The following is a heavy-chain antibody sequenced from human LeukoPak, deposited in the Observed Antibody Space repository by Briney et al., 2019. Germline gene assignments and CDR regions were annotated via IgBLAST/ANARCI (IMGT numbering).Heavy chain of an antibody. J-gene: IGHJ4*02. CDR2: IWYDGSNE. Sequence: GGSLRLSCAASGFTLSTYGMHWVRQAPRKGLEWVALIWYDGSNENYADSVKGRFTISRDKSKNTLYLQMNSLRPEDTAVYYCARAATVWALVPAAVWGQGTLVTVSS. CDR3: ARAATVWALVPAAV. V-gene: IGHV3-33*01. CDR1: GFTLSTYG. D-gene: IGHD2-2*01.